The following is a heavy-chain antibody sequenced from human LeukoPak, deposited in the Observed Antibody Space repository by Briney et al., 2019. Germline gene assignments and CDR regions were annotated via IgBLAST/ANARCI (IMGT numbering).Heavy chain of an antibody. Sequence: GGSLRLSCAASGPRFTNAWMNWVRQAPGKGLEWVGRIKSKGDGETTDYAAPVKGRFTMSRDDTKATLYLQMNSLKDEDTAVYYCTTDLGLTMIRGVIVYLGQGTLVTVSS. D-gene: IGHD3-10*01. CDR3: TTDLGLTMIRGVIVY. CDR1: GPRFTNAW. CDR2: IKSKGDGETT. J-gene: IGHJ4*02. V-gene: IGHV3-15*01.